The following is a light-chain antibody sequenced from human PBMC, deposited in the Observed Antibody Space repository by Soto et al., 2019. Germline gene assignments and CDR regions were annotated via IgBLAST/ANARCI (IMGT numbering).Light chain of an antibody. CDR2: NVY. J-gene: IGLJ2*01. CDR3: SSTLV. CDR1: SSDVGGYNF. Sequence: QSVLTQPASVSGSPGQSITISCTGTSSDVGGYNFVSWYQQHPGKAPKLMLYNVYDRPSGISHRFSGSRSGNTASLTISGLQAEDEAHYSSSSTLVFGGGTKLTVL. V-gene: IGLV2-14*03.